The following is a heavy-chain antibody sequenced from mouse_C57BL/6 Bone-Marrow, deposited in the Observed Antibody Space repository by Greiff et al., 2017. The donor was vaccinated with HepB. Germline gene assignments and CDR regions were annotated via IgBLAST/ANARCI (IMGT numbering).Heavy chain of an antibody. D-gene: IGHD2-4*01. CDR3: ASGGLRRGGNY. CDR1: GFSLTSYG. J-gene: IGHJ2*01. V-gene: IGHV2-6*01. CDR2: IWGVGST. Sequence: QVQLQQSGPGLVAPSQSLSITCTVSGFSLTSYGVDWVRQSPGKGLEWLGVIWGVGSTNYNSALKSRLSISKDNSKNQVFLKMNSLQTEDTARYYCASGGLRRGGNYWGQGTTLTVSS.